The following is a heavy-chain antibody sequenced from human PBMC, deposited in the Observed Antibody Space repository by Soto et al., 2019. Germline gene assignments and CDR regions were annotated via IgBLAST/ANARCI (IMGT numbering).Heavy chain of an antibody. CDR2: INHSGST. Sequence: QVQLQQWGAGLLKPSETLSLTCAVYGGSFSGYYWSWIRQPPGKGLEWIGEINHSGSTNYNPSLKSRVTISVDTSKNQFSLKLSSVTAADTAVYYCASSRLRPPAAFDIWGQGTMVTVSS. J-gene: IGHJ3*02. CDR1: GGSFSGYY. V-gene: IGHV4-34*01. CDR3: ASSRLRPPAAFDI. D-gene: IGHD5-12*01.